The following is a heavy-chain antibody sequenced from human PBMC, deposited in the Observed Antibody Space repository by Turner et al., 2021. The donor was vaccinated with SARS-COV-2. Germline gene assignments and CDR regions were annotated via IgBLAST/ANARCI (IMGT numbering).Heavy chain of an antibody. CDR2: IGTAGDT. D-gene: IGHD3-22*01. V-gene: IGHV3-13*04. Sequence: EVQLVESGGGLVQPGGSLRLSCAASGFTFSSYDMHWVRQATGKGLEWVSVIGTAGDTYYPGSVKGRFTISRENAKNSLYLQMNTRRAGDTAVYYCARANYDSSGYYCYFDYWGQGTLVTVSS. J-gene: IGHJ4*02. CDR1: GFTFSSYD. CDR3: ARANYDSSGYYCYFDY.